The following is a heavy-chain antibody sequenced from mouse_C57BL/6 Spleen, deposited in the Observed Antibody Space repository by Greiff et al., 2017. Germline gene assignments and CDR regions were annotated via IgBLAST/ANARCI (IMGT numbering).Heavy chain of an antibody. CDR1: GFTFSDYG. V-gene: IGHV5-17*01. Sequence: DVQLQESGGGLVKPGGSLKLSCAASGFTFSDYGMHWVRQAPEKGLEWVAYISSGSSTIYYADTVKGRFTISRDNAKNTLFLQMTSLRSEDTAMYYCARRTTVVEGAWFAYWGQGTLVTVSA. CDR3: ARRTTVVEGAWFAY. D-gene: IGHD1-1*01. J-gene: IGHJ3*01. CDR2: ISSGSSTI.